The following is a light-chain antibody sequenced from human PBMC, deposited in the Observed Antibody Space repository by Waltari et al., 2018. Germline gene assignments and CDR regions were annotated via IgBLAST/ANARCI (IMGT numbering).Light chain of an antibody. CDR3: TSYTSRHSLV. CDR1: CRDAGDYYL. V-gene: IGLV2-14*01. J-gene: IGLJ1*01. CDR2: EVS. Sequence: QSALTQPAPVAGSPGQPITLPCPGTCRDAGDYYLVSWYHQHPGKAPKVVIFEVSSRPSGVSNRFSGSKSGNTASLTISGLQAEDEADYYCTSYTSRHSLVFGTGTKVTVL.